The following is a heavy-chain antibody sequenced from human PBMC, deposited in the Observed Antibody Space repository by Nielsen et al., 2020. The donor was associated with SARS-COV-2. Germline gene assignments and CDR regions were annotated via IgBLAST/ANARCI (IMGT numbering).Heavy chain of an antibody. J-gene: IGHJ4*02. V-gene: IGHV3-21*01. D-gene: IGHD6-13*01. Sequence: GESLKISCAASGFTFSSYSMNWVRQAPGKGLEWVSSISSNSSYIYYADSVKGRFTISRDNAKNSLYLQMNSLRAEDTAVYYCARDTTSGGSSSYYWGQGTLVTVSS. CDR3: ARDTTSGGSSSYY. CDR1: GFTFSSYS. CDR2: ISSNSSYI.